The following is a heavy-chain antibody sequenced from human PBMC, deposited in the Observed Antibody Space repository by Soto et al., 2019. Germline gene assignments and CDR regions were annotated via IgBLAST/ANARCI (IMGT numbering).Heavy chain of an antibody. V-gene: IGHV1-2*02. D-gene: IGHD4-4*01. J-gene: IGHJ4*02. CDR1: GYAFAGQH. CDR3: ARDLIRTTESFDY. Sequence: QVQMVQSGAEVKKPGASVKVSCKTSGYAFAGQHIHWVRQAPGQGLEWMGWIDPDTGVSDSVQKFRGRITMTRDKSISTGYMELSALTSDDTAVYYSARDLIRTTESFDYWGPGTVVIVSS. CDR2: IDPDTGVS.